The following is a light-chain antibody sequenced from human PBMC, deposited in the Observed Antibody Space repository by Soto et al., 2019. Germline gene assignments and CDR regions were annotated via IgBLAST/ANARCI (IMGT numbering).Light chain of an antibody. CDR1: QSISSY. J-gene: IGKJ1*01. V-gene: IGKV1-5*01. CDR3: QQYNSYST. CDR2: DAS. Sequence: DIQMTQSPSSLSASVEDRVTITCRASQSISSYLNWYQQKLGKAPKLLIYDASSLESGVPSRFSGSGSGAEFTLTISSLQPDDFATYYCQQYNSYSTFGQGTKVDIK.